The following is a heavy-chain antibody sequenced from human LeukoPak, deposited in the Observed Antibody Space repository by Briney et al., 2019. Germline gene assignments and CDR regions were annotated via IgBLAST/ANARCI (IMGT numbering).Heavy chain of an antibody. Sequence: GGSLRLSCAASGFTFNNYGVHWVRQAPGKGLEWVAVIWFDGSYTYYADSVKGRFTISRDNSKNTLYLQMSSLRAEDTAVYYCARGLYYGSGSPIDYWGQGTLVTVSS. D-gene: IGHD3-10*01. J-gene: IGHJ4*02. CDR3: ARGLYYGSGSPIDY. CDR2: IWFDGSYT. V-gene: IGHV3-33*01. CDR1: GFTFNNYG.